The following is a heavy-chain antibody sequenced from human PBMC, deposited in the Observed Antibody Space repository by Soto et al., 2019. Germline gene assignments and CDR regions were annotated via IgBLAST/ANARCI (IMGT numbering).Heavy chain of an antibody. J-gene: IGHJ4*02. D-gene: IGHD2-2*01. CDR3: ARAGHVPGALVDY. CDR1: GFTFSNYS. Sequence: PGGSLRLSCAASGFTFSNYSMNWFRQAPAMGLEWVSYITASRSTIYYAASVRGRFTISRDNAKNSLFLQMNSLRDEETAIYYWARAGHVPGALVDYWGQGSLVTVSS. V-gene: IGHV3-48*02. CDR2: ITASRSTI.